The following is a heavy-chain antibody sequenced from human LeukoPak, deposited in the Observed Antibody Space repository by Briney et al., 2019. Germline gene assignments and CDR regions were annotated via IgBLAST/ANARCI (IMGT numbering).Heavy chain of an antibody. CDR2: TWYGGSNN. J-gene: IGHJ3*02. CDR1: GFSFSEHG. Sequence: GGSLRLSCAASGFSFSEHGMHWVRQAPGKGPEWVTVTWYGGSNNHYADSVKGRFSISRDNANNTLFLEMNRLRAEDTAVYYCARDRYFGSAGFDIWGPGTMVIVSS. D-gene: IGHD3-10*01. CDR3: ARDRYFGSAGFDI. V-gene: IGHV3-33*01.